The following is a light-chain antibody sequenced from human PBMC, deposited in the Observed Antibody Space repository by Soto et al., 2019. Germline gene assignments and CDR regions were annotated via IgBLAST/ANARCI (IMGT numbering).Light chain of an antibody. V-gene: IGKV3-15*01. CDR1: QSVSSK. CDR3: QQYNNWPHT. CDR2: GAS. Sequence: EIVMTRSPATLSVSPGERATLSCRASQSVSSKLAWFQQKPGQAPRLLIYGASTRATGIPARFSGSGSGTEFTLTINSLQPEDFAVYYCQQYNNWPHTFGQGTKLEIK. J-gene: IGKJ2*01.